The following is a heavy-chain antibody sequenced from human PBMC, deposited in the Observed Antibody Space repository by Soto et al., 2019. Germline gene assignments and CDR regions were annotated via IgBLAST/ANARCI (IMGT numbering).Heavy chain of an antibody. CDR1: GYSFTSYW. CDR3: AILRYCSGGSCYSVDNNWFDP. V-gene: IGHV5-51*01. CDR2: IYPGDSDT. J-gene: IGHJ5*02. D-gene: IGHD2-15*01. Sequence: PGESLKISCKGSGYSFTSYWIGWVRQMPGKGLEWMGIIYPGDSDTRYSPSFQGQVTISADKSISTAYLQWSSLKASDTAMYYCAILRYCSGGSCYSVDNNWFDPWGQGTLVTVSS.